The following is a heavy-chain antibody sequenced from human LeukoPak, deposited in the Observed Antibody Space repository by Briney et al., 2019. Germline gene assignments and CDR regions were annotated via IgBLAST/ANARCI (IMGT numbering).Heavy chain of an antibody. J-gene: IGHJ5*02. V-gene: IGHV4-39*07. CDR2: IYYSGST. CDR1: GGSISSSSYY. CDR3: ARDNGDSSSNWFDP. Sequence: SETLSLTCTVSGGSISSSSYYWGWIRQPPGKGLEWIGSIYYSGSTYYKSSLKSRVTISVDTSKNQFSLKLSSVTAADTAVYYCARDNGDSSSNWFDPWGQGTLVTVSS. D-gene: IGHD3-22*01.